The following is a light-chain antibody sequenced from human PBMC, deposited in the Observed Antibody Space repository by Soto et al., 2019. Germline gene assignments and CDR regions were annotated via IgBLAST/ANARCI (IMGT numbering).Light chain of an antibody. CDR1: QSVSIY. J-gene: IGKJ5*01. CDR2: ETS. V-gene: IGKV3-11*01. CDR3: QQRRNWPPST. Sequence: EIALTQSPATLSLSPEERATLSCRASQSVSIYLAWYQQKPGQAPRLLIYETSNRATDIPARFSGSGSGTDFTLTISSLEPEDFAVYYCQQRRNWPPSTFGQGTRLEIK.